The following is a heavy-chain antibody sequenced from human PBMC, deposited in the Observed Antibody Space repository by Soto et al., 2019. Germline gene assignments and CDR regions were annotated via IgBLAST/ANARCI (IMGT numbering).Heavy chain of an antibody. CDR2: ISAYNGNT. J-gene: IGHJ6*02. CDR3: ARSRLDILTGYYNVTYYYGMDV. Sequence: GASVKVSCKASGYTFTSYGISWVRQAPGQGLEWMGWISAYNGNTNYAQKLQGRVTMTTDTSTSTAYMELRSLRSDDTAVYYCARSRLDILTGYYNVTYYYGMDVWGQGTTVTVS. CDR1: GYTFTSYG. V-gene: IGHV1-18*01. D-gene: IGHD3-9*01.